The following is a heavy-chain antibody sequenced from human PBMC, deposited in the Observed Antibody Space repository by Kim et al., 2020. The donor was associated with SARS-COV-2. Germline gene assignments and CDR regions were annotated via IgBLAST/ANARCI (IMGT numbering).Heavy chain of an antibody. CDR2: IYPGDSDT. J-gene: IGHJ6*03. V-gene: IGHV5-51*01. CDR1: GYSFTSYW. CDR3: ARGPRTITNYYYYMDV. Sequence: GESLKISCKGSGYSFTSYWIGWVRQMPGKGLEWMGIIYPGDSDTRYSPSFQGQVTISADKSISTAYLQWSSLKASDTAMYYCARGPRTITNYYYYMDVWGKGTAVTVSS. D-gene: IGHD3-3*01.